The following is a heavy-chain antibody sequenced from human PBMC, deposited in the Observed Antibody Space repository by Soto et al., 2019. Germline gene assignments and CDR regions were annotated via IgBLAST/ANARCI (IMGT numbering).Heavy chain of an antibody. V-gene: IGHV3-30-3*01. CDR3: ARDAGEGITIFGEDAFDI. D-gene: IGHD3-3*01. Sequence: QVQLVESGGGVVQPGRSLRLSCAASGFTFSSYAMHWVRQAPGKGLEWVAVISYDGSNKYYADSVKGRFTISRDNSKNTLYLQMNSLRAEDTAVYYCARDAGEGITIFGEDAFDIRGQGKMVTVSS. J-gene: IGHJ3*02. CDR2: ISYDGSNK. CDR1: GFTFSSYA.